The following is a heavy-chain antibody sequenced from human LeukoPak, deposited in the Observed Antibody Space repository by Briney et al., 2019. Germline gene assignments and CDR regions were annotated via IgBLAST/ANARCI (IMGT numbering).Heavy chain of an antibody. CDR1: GYTFTSYD. CDR3: ARTITFGGVIVPLGY. Sequence: ASVKVSCKASGYTFTSYDITWVRQAIGQGLEWMGWMNPNNGNTGYAQRFQGRVTLTRDTSISTAYMELSSLRSEDTAVYYCARTITFGGVIVPLGYWGQGTLATVSS. CDR2: MNPNNGNT. J-gene: IGHJ4*02. D-gene: IGHD3-16*02. V-gene: IGHV1-8*01.